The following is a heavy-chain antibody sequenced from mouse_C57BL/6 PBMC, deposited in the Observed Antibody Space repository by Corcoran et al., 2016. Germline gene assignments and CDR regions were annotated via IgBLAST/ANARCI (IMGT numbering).Heavy chain of an antibody. J-gene: IGHJ4*01. V-gene: IGHV3-6*01. CDR2: ISYDGSN. CDR3: ARDRRVTTVGYAMDY. Sequence: DVQLQESGPGLVKPSQSLSLTCSVTGYSITSGYYWNWIRQFPGNKLEWMGYISYDGSNNYNPSLKNRISITRDTSKNQFFLKLNSVTTEDTATYYWARDRRVTTVGYAMDYWGQGTSVTVSS. CDR1: GYSITSGYY. D-gene: IGHD1-1*01.